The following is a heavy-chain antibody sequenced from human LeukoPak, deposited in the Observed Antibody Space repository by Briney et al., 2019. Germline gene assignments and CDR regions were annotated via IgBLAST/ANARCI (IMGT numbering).Heavy chain of an antibody. CDR2: ISYDGSNK. CDR1: GFTFSSYG. D-gene: IGHD3-3*02. J-gene: IGHJ3*02. CDR3: AKDLRRAVLGGKPDAFDI. Sequence: GGSLRLSCAASGFTFSSYGMHWVRQAPGKGLEWVVVISYDGSNKYYADSVKGRFTISRDNSKNTLYLQMNSLRAEDTAVYYCAKDLRRAVLGGKPDAFDIWGQGTMVTVSS. V-gene: IGHV3-30*18.